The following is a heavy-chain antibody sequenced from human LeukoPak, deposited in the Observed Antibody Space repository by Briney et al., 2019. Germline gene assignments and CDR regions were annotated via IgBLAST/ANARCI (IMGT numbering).Heavy chain of an antibody. CDR2: IGSSSSTI. CDR1: GFTFSSYS. J-gene: IGHJ6*03. CDR3: ARDYCSSTSCYALDYYYYMDV. D-gene: IGHD2-2*01. V-gene: IGHV3-48*01. Sequence: GGSLRLSCAASGFTFSSYSMNWVRQAPGKGLEWVSYIGSSSSTIYYADSVKGRFTISRDNAKNSLYLQMNSLRAEDTAVYYCARDYCSSTSCYALDYYYYMDVWGKGTTVTVSS.